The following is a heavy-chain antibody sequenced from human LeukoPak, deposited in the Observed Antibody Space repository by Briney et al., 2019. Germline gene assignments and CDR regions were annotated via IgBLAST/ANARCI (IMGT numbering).Heavy chain of an antibody. D-gene: IGHD3-9*01. J-gene: IGHJ6*03. CDR3: ARGLLTTRPSDYYYYMDV. Sequence: SETLSLTCAVYGGSFSGYYWSWIRQPPGKGLEWIGEINHSGSTTYNPSLKSRVTISVDTSKNQFSLNLSSVTAADTAVYYCARGLLTTRPSDYYYYMDVWGKGTTVTVSS. CDR1: GGSFSGYY. CDR2: INHSGST. V-gene: IGHV4-34*01.